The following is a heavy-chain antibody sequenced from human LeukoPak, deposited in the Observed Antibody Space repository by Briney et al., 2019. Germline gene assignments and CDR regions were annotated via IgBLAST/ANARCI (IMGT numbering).Heavy chain of an antibody. CDR3: ATSFMVRGVTTWGSFDY. Sequence: SETLSLTCTVSGGSISSYYWSWIRQPPGKGLEWIGYIYYSGSTNYNPSLKSRVTISVDTSKNQFSLNLSSVTAADTALYYCATSFMVRGVTTWGSFDYWGQGTLVTVSS. J-gene: IGHJ4*02. V-gene: IGHV4-59*08. D-gene: IGHD3-10*01. CDR2: IYYSGST. CDR1: GGSISSYY.